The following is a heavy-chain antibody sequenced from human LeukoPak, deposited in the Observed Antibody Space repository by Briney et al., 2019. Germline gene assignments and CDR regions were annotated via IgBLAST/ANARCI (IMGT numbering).Heavy chain of an antibody. J-gene: IGHJ4*02. CDR3: ARSYSSSWYYFDY. V-gene: IGHV3-23*01. Sequence: GGSLRLSCAASGFTFDDYGMSWVRQAPGKGLEWVSGISGSGGSTYYADSVKGRFTVSRDNSKKTLYLQMNSLRAEDTAVYYCARSYSSSWYYFDYWGQGTLVTVSS. D-gene: IGHD6-13*01. CDR1: GFTFDDYG. CDR2: ISGSGGST.